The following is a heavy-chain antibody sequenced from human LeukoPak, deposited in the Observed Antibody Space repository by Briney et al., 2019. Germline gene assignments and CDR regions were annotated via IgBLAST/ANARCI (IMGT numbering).Heavy chain of an antibody. V-gene: IGHV1-46*01. J-gene: IGHJ6*03. CDR3: ARDAALRYYYMDV. Sequence: GASVKVSCKASGGTFTSYYMNWVRQAPGQGLEWMGIINPSSGSTTYVQKFQGRVTMTRDMSTSTVYMELSSLRSEDTAVYYCARDAALRYYYMDVWGKGTTVTVSS. D-gene: IGHD3-16*02. CDR2: INPSSGST. CDR1: GGTFTSYY.